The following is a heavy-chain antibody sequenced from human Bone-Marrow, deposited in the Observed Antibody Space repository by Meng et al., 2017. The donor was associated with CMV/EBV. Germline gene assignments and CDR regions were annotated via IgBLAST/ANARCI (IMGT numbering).Heavy chain of an antibody. V-gene: IGHV1-46*01. CDR3: ARSSKTGDYYYGMDG. J-gene: IGHJ6*02. CDR1: GYTFTSYY. Sequence: ASVNVSCKASGYTFTSYYMYLVRQAPGQGLEWMGIIYPSGGSTSYAQKFQGRVTMNRDTTTSTVYMELSSLRSEDTAVYYCARSSKTGDYYYGMDGWGQGATVTVSS. CDR2: IYPSGGST.